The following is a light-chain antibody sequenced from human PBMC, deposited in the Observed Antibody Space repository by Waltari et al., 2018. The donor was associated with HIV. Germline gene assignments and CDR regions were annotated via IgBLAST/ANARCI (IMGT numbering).Light chain of an antibody. V-gene: IGLV2-14*03. CDR3: ALFTDDSTLL. Sequence: SAVTQPASVSGLPGQSITISCTGDDNDFDVYNFVSCYKQHPCKLPRLILYDVDSRASGIPARVSGSRSGHTASLNISGLRAEDEADYYCALFTDDSTLLFGGGTKVTVL. J-gene: IGLJ2*01. CDR1: DNDFDVYNF. CDR2: DVD.